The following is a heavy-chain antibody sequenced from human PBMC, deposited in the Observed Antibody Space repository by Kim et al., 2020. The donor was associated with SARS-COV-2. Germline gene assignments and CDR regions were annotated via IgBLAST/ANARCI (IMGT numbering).Heavy chain of an antibody. CDR1: GGSFSGYY. D-gene: IGHD6-6*01. Sequence: SETLSLTCAVYGGSFSGYYWSWIRQPPGKGLEWIGEINHSGSTNYNPSLKSRVTISVDTSKNQFSLKLSSVTAADTAVYYCARGPRIAARILRRSVYYFDYWGQGTLVTVSS. J-gene: IGHJ4*02. CDR2: INHSGST. CDR3: ARGPRIAARILRRSVYYFDY. V-gene: IGHV4-34*01.